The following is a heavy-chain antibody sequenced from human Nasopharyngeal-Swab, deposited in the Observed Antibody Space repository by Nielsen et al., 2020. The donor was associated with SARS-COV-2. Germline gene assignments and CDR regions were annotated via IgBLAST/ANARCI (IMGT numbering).Heavy chain of an antibody. CDR1: GGSISSSSYY. J-gene: IGHJ5*02. V-gene: IGHV4-39*01. D-gene: IGHD3-22*01. Sequence: LETLSPTCTVSGGSISSSSYYWGWIRQPPGKGLEWIGSIYYSGSTYYNPSLKSRVTISVDTSKNQFSLKLSSVTAADTAVYYCARPYYDSSGYDAWFDPWGQGTLVTVSS. CDR2: IYYSGST. CDR3: ARPYYDSSGYDAWFDP.